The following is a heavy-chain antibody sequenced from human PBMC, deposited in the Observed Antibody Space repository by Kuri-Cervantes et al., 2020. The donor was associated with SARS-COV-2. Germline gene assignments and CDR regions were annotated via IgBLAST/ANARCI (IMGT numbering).Heavy chain of an antibody. CDR1: GGSFSTYY. CDR3: ARLSGRLRFLDRRGDYYGMDV. CDR2: INHSGST. D-gene: IGHD3-3*01. V-gene: IGHV4-34*01. Sequence: SETLSLTCAVYGGSFSTYYWIWIRQPPGKGLEWIGEINHSGSTNYNPSLKSRVTISVDTSKNQFSLKLSSVTAADTAVYYCARLSGRLRFLDRRGDYYGMDVWGQGTTVTVSS. J-gene: IGHJ6*02.